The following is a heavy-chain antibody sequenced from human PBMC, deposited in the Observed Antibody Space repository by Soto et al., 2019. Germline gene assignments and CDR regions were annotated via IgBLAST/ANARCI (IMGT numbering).Heavy chain of an antibody. CDR3: ARVYCSSTSCYNPYYYYYGMDV. CDR1: GGTFSSYA. J-gene: IGHJ6*02. CDR2: IIPIFGTA. D-gene: IGHD2-2*02. Sequence: RASVKVSCKASGGTFSSYAISWVRQAPGQGLEWMGGIIPIFGTADYAQKFQGRVTITADESTSTAYMELSSLRSEDTAVYYCARVYCSSTSCYNPYYYYYGMDVWGQGTTVTVSS. V-gene: IGHV1-69*13.